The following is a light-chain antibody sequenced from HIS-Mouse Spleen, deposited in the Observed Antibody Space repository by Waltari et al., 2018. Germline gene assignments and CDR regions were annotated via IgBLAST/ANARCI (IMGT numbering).Light chain of an antibody. CDR2: GAS. CDR3: QQYGSSPYT. CDR1: QSVSSSY. Sequence: EIVLTQSPGTLSLSPGERATLPCRASQSVSSSYLAWYQQKPGQAPRLLIYGASSRATGIPDRFSVSGSGTDFTLTISRLEPEDFAVYYCQQYGSSPYTFGQGTKLEIK. V-gene: IGKV3-20*01. J-gene: IGKJ2*01.